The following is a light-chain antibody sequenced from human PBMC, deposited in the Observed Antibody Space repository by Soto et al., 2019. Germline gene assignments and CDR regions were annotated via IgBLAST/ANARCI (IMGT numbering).Light chain of an antibody. CDR3: MQAIQITWT. V-gene: IGKV2-28*01. J-gene: IGKJ1*01. Sequence: DIVMTQSPLSLPVTPGEPASISCRSSQSLLHRSGYNYLDWYLQKPGQSPQLLIYSGSNRASGVPDRLSGSESGTNFTLKISRVEAEDVGVYYCMQAIQITWTVGQGTKV. CDR2: SGS. CDR1: QSLLHRSGYNY.